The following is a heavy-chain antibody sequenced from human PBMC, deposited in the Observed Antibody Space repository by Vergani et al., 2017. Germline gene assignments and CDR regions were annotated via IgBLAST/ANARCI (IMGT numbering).Heavy chain of an antibody. CDR3: ARWSNGDSHYYSYGLDV. CDR2: IYYSGST. Sequence: QVQLQESGPGLVKPSETLSLTCTVSNDSVSNTFYYWGWIRQTPGKGLEWIGSIYYSGSTYYNPSLKSRVTIFLDTSKSQFSLKVTSVTAADTAVYYCARWSNGDSHYYSYGLDVWGQGTTVTVSS. J-gene: IGHJ6*02. D-gene: IGHD4-17*01. CDR1: NDSVSNTFYY. V-gene: IGHV4-39*07.